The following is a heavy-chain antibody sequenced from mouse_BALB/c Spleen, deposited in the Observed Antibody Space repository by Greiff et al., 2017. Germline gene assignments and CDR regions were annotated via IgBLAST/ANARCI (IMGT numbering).Heavy chain of an antibody. CDR2: IYPYNGGT. D-gene: IGHD1-1*01. CDR3: ARGGSSYGYWYFDV. CDR1: GYTFTDYN. J-gene: IGHJ1*01. Sequence: EVQLQQSGPELVKPGASVKISCKASGYTFTDYNMHWVKQSHGKSLEWIGYIYPYNGGTGYNQKFKSKATLTVDNSSSTAYMEPRSLTSEDSAVYYCARGGSSYGYWYFDVWGAGTTVTVSS. V-gene: IGHV1S29*02.